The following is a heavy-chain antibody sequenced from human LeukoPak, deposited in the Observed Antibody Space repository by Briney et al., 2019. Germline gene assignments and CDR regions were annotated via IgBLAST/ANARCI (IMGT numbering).Heavy chain of an antibody. D-gene: IGHD2-15*01. Sequence: GGSLRLSCVASGFTFSSYNMNWVRQPPGKGLEWVSSISSSGAYIYFADSLKDRFTVSRDNAKNSLYLQMNSLRAEDTAVYYCARATVVPATDWYFDLWGRGTLVTVSS. CDR3: ARATVVPATDWYFDL. CDR1: GFTFSSYN. J-gene: IGHJ2*01. CDR2: ISSSGAYI. V-gene: IGHV3-21*01.